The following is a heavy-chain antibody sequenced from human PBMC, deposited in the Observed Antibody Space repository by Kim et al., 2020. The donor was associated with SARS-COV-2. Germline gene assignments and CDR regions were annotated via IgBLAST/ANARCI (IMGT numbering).Heavy chain of an antibody. CDR3: ARGYYDSSGSYYYYGMDV. CDR1: GGSVSSGSYY. CDR2: IYYSGST. V-gene: IGHV4-61*01. Sequence: SETLSLTCTVSGGSVSSGSYYWSWIRQPPGKGLVWIGYIYYSGSTNYNPSLKSRVTISVDTSKNQFSLKLSSVTAADTAVYYCARGYYDSSGSYYYYGMDVWGQGTTVTVSS. D-gene: IGHD3-22*01. J-gene: IGHJ6*02.